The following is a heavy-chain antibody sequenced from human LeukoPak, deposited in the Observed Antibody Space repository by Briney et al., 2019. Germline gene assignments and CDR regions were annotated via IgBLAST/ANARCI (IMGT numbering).Heavy chain of an antibody. CDR3: ARGGGFTVTHNWFDP. CDR2: IYYSGST. Sequence: ASETLSLTCTVSGGSISSYYWSWIRQPPGKGLEWIGYIYYSGSTNYNPSLKSRVTISVDTSKNQFSLKLSSVTAADTAVYYCARGGGFTVTHNWFDPWGQGTLVTVSS. CDR1: GGSISSYY. J-gene: IGHJ5*02. V-gene: IGHV4-59*01. D-gene: IGHD4-17*01.